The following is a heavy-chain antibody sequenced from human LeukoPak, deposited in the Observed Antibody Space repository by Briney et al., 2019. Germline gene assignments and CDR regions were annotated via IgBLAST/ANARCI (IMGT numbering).Heavy chain of an antibody. V-gene: IGHV4-34*01. D-gene: IGHD3-22*01. J-gene: IGHJ4*02. CDR3: ARAYYYDSSGREFDY. CDR2: INHSGST. CDR1: GGSFSGYY. Sequence: PSETLSLTCAVYGGSFSGYYWSWIRQPPGKGLEWIGEINHSGSTNYNPSLKSRVTISVDTSKNQFSLKLSSVTAADTAVYYCARAYYYDSSGREFDYWGQGTLVTVSS.